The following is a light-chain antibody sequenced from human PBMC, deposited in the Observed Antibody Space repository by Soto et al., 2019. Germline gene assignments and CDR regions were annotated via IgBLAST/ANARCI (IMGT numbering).Light chain of an antibody. CDR2: TDD. CDR3: AVWDDRLSAGV. V-gene: IGLV1-47*02. Sequence: QSVLTQPPSASGTPGQRVAISCSGSTSNIGSDYVYWFQQLPGTAPKLLIYTDDQRPSGVPDRFSGSKSGNTASLAISGLRSEDEADYCCAVWDDRLSAGVFGGGTKLTVL. J-gene: IGLJ2*01. CDR1: TSNIGSDY.